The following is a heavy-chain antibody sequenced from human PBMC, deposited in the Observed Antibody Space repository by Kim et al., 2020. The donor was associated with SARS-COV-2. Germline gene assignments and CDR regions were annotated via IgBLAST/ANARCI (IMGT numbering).Heavy chain of an antibody. J-gene: IGHJ5*02. CDR3: ARGPQRLRYFDWGNWFDP. V-gene: IGHV4-34*01. Sequence: SETLSLTCAVYGGSFSGYYWSWIRQPPGKGLEWIGEINHSGSTNYNPSLKSRVTISVDTSKNQFSLKLSSVTAADTAVYYCARGPQRLRYFDWGNWFDPWGQGTLVTVSS. CDR2: INHSGST. D-gene: IGHD3-9*01. CDR1: GGSFSGYY.